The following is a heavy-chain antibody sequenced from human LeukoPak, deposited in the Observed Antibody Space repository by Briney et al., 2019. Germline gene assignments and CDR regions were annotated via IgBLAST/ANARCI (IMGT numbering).Heavy chain of an antibody. CDR3: AREMRSPRGGFDY. V-gene: IGHV4-39*07. J-gene: IGHJ4*02. CDR1: GGSICSSTYY. CDR2: MYYSGST. D-gene: IGHD3-10*01. Sequence: SETPSLTCTVSGGSICSSTYYWGWIRQPPGMGLEWIGSMYYSGSTYYNPSLKSRITISVDTSKSQFSLKLRSVTAADTAVYYCAREMRSPRGGFDYWDQGTLVTVSS.